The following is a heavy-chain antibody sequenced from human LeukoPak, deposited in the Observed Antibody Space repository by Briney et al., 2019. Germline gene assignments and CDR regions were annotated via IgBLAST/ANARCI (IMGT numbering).Heavy chain of an antibody. J-gene: IGHJ4*02. D-gene: IGHD3-16*02. CDR1: GGSISSSSYY. Sequence: PSETLSLTCTVSGGSISSSSYYWGWIRQPPGKGLEWIGSIYYSGSTYYNPSLKSRVTISVDTSKNQLSLKLSSVTAADTAVYYCARHYDYVWGSYRPPFDYWGQGTLVTVSS. CDR3: ARHYDYVWGSYRPPFDY. CDR2: IYYSGST. V-gene: IGHV4-39*01.